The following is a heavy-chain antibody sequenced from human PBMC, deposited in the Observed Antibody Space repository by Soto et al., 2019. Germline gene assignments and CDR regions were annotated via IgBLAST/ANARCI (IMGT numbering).Heavy chain of an antibody. CDR1: GFTVSTNY. Sequence: EVKLVETGGALIQPGGSLTLSCAVSGFTVSTNYMAWVRQGPGKGLEWVSVIYTGGTTYYAASVTGRFTFSRDTSKNIVYLHFNRLTSDGTAVYYCASVWCYYFESWGQRTLVAVSS. J-gene: IGHJ4*02. CDR2: IYTGGTT. CDR3: ASVWCYYFES. D-gene: IGHD2-21*01. V-gene: IGHV3-53*02.